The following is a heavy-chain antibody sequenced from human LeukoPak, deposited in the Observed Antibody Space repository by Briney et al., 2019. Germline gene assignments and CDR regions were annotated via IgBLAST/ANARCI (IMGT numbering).Heavy chain of an antibody. CDR2: TIPIFGTA. Sequence: SVKVSCKASGYTFTSYGIIWVRQAPGQGLEWMGGTIPIFGTANYAQKFQGRVTITADESTSTAYMELSSLRSEDTAVYYCARSPYYYGSGSYSDFDYWGQGTLVTVSS. J-gene: IGHJ4*02. CDR3: ARSPYYYGSGSYSDFDY. D-gene: IGHD3-10*01. CDR1: GYTFTSYG. V-gene: IGHV1-69*13.